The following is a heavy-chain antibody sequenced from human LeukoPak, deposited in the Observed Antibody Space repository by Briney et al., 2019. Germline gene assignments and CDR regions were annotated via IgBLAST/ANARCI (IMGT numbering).Heavy chain of an antibody. CDR2: INHSGST. Sequence: SETLSLTCAVYGGSFSGYYWSWIRQPPGKGLEWIGEINHSGSTNYNPSLKSRVTISVDTSKNQFSLKLSSVTAADTAVYYCASTPNQIAAAPFDPWGQGTLVTVSS. V-gene: IGHV4-34*01. CDR1: GGSFSGYY. CDR3: ASTPNQIAAAPFDP. D-gene: IGHD6-13*01. J-gene: IGHJ5*02.